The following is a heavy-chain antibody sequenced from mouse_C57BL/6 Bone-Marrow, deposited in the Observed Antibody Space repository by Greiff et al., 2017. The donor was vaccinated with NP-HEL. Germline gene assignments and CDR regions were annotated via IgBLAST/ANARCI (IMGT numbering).Heavy chain of an antibody. V-gene: IGHV3-8*01. CDR3: ARSYYGPPFDY. J-gene: IGHJ2*01. CDR1: GYSITSYY. D-gene: IGHD2-10*01. CDR2: ISYSGST. Sequence: VQLKESGPGLAKPSQTLSLTCSVTGYSITSYYWNWIRKFPGNKLEYMGYISYSGSTYYNPSLKSRISITRDTSKNQYYLQLNSLTTEDTATYYCARSYYGPPFDYWGQGTTLTVSS.